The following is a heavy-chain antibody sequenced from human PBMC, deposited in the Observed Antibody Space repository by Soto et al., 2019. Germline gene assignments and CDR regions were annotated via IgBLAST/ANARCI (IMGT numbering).Heavy chain of an antibody. J-gene: IGHJ4*02. CDR1: GFTFSSYA. V-gene: IGHV3-23*01. Sequence: GGSLRLSCAASGFTFSSYAMSWVRQAPGKGLEWVSAISGSGGSTYYADSVKGRFTISRDNSKNTLYLQMNSLRAEDTAVYYCAKGLRCSSTSCYRVPDFDYWGQGTLVTVSS. CDR2: ISGSGGST. CDR3: AKGLRCSSTSCYRVPDFDY. D-gene: IGHD2-2*01.